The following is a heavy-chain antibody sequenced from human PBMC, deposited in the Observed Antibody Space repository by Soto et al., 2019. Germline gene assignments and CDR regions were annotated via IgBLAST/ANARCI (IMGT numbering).Heavy chain of an antibody. V-gene: IGHV1-58*01. CDR2: IVVGSGNT. CDR3: AVRIAVAFRYNWFDP. J-gene: IGHJ5*02. D-gene: IGHD6-19*01. Sequence: GPSVKVSCKASGFTFTSSAVQWVRQARGQRLEWIGWIVVGSGNTNYAQKFQERVTITRDMSTSTAYMELSSLRSEDTAVYYCAVRIAVAFRYNWFDPWGQGTLVTVSS. CDR1: GFTFTSSA.